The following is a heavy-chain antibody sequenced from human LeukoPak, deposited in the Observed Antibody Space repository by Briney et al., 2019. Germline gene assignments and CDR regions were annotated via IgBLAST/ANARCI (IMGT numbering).Heavy chain of an antibody. D-gene: IGHD3-3*02. V-gene: IGHV1-2*02. J-gene: IGHJ4*02. CDR3: ARVRLADERAWAY. CDR1: GYTFSDFY. Sequence: ASVKVSCKASGYTFSDFYIHWVRQAPGQGLEYVGWITPKSGDTYSPQRFQGRVTMTRDASISTAYMELSSLRSDDTAVYFCARVRLADERAWAYWGQGTLVTVS. CDR2: ITPKSGDT.